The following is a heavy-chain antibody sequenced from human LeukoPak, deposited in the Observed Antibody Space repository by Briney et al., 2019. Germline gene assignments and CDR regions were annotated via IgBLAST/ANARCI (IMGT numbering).Heavy chain of an antibody. V-gene: IGHV3-23*01. CDR3: AKDLEGAGQPYQDAFDI. D-gene: IGHD2-2*01. J-gene: IGHJ3*02. CDR1: GFTFSSYA. Sequence: GGFLRLSCAASGFTFSSYAMSWVRQAPGKGLEWVSAISGSGGSTYYADSVKGRFTISRDNSKNTLYLQMNSLRAEDTAVYYCAKDLEGAGQPYQDAFDIWGQGTMVTVSS. CDR2: ISGSGGST.